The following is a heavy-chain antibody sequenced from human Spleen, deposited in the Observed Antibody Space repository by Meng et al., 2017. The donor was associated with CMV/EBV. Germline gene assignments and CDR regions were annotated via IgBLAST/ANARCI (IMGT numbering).Heavy chain of an antibody. CDR2: INWTGGST. J-gene: IGHJ3*02. D-gene: IGHD5/OR15-5a*01. CDR3: ARGGSTDAFDI. Sequence: GESLKISCAASGFTFDDYGMSLVRQAPGKGLEWVSGINWTGGSTGYADSVKGRFTISRDNAKNSLYLQMNSLRADDTAVYFCARGGSTDAFDIWGQGTMVTVSS. V-gene: IGHV3-20*04. CDR1: GFTFDDYG.